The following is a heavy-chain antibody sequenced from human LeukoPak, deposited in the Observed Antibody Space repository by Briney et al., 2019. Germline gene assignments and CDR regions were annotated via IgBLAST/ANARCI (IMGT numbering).Heavy chain of an antibody. V-gene: IGHV4-34*01. D-gene: IGHD2-2*01. Sequence: SETLSLTCAVYGGSFSGYYWSWIRQPPGKGLEWIGEINHSGSTNYNPSLKSRVTISVDTSKNQFSLKLSSVTAADTAVYYCARGNIVVVPGYMDVWGEGTTVTVSS. CDR1: GGSFSGYY. J-gene: IGHJ6*03. CDR2: INHSGST. CDR3: ARGNIVVVPGYMDV.